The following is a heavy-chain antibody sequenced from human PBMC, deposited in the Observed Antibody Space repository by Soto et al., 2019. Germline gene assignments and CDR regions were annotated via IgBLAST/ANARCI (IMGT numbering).Heavy chain of an antibody. Sequence: SETLSLTCTVSGGSISSYYWSWIRQPPGKGLEWIGYIYYSGSTNYNPSLKSRVTISVDTSKNQFSLKLSSVTAADTAVYYCARARLRFKRNNWFDPWGQGTLVTVSS. CDR1: GGSISSYY. CDR3: ARARLRFKRNNWFDP. D-gene: IGHD4-17*01. V-gene: IGHV4-59*12. CDR2: IYYSGST. J-gene: IGHJ5*02.